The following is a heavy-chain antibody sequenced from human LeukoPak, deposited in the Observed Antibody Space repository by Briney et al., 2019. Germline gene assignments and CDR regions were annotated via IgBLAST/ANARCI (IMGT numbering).Heavy chain of an antibody. J-gene: IGHJ5*02. D-gene: IGHD2-15*01. V-gene: IGHV3-74*01. CDR2: ISSDGSKI. Sequence: PGGSLRLSCAASGFTFTSFYMHWVRQVPGKGLVWVSRISSDGSKIDYADSVKGRFTISRDNAKNTLYLQMNSLRAEDTAVYYCARVPHCGGGDCYSWFDPWGQGPLVTVSS. CDR3: ARVPHCGGGDCYSWFDP. CDR1: GFTFTSFY.